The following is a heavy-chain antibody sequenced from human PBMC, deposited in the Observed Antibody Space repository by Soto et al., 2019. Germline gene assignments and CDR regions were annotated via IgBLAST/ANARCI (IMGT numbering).Heavy chain of an antibody. CDR3: AKDIRPNYDFWSGYYFGAFDI. Sequence: GGSLRLSCAASGFTFDDYAMHWVRQAPGKGLEWVSGISWNSGSIGYADSVKGRFTISRGNAKNSLYLQMNSLRAEDTALYYCAKDIRPNYDFWSGYYFGAFDIWGQGTMVTVSS. D-gene: IGHD3-3*01. V-gene: IGHV3-9*01. CDR2: ISWNSGSI. J-gene: IGHJ3*02. CDR1: GFTFDDYA.